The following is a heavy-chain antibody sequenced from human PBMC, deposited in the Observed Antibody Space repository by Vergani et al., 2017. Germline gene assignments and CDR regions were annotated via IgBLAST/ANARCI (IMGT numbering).Heavy chain of an antibody. Sequence: VQLVESGGGVVQPGRSLRLSCAASGFTFSSYAMHWVRQAPGKGLEWVAVISYDGSNKYYADSVKGRFTISRDNSKNTLYLQMNNLRHEDTALYFCVKDNDYDADGPFDLWGRGTLVTVSS. J-gene: IGHJ2*01. CDR2: ISYDGSNK. D-gene: IGHD3-16*01. CDR3: VKDNDYDADGPFDL. V-gene: IGHV3-30-3*02. CDR1: GFTFSSYA.